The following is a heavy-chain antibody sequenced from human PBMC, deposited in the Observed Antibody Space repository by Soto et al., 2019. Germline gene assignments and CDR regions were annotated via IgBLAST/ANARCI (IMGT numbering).Heavy chain of an antibody. V-gene: IGHV3-9*01. CDR1: GFTFDDYA. CDR2: ISWNSGSI. J-gene: IGHJ4*02. D-gene: IGHD6-19*01. CDR3: AKGGQWLYTFDY. Sequence: EVQLVESEGGLVQRGRSLRLSCAASGFTFDDYAMHWVRQAPGKGLEWVSGISWNSGSIGYADSVKGRFTISRDNAKNSLYLQMNSLRAEDTALYYCAKGGQWLYTFDYWGQGTLVTVSS.